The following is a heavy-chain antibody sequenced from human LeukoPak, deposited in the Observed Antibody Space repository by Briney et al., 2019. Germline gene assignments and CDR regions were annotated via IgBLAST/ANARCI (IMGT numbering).Heavy chain of an antibody. V-gene: IGHV4-4*02. CDR1: GGSISSSNW. CDR3: ARHGVAAAGRYYFDY. D-gene: IGHD6-13*01. CDR2: INHSGST. J-gene: IGHJ4*02. Sequence: SETLSLTCAVSGGSISSSNWWSWVRQPPGKGLEWIGEINHSGSTNYNPSLKSRVTISVDTSKNQFSLKLSSVTAADTAVYYCARHGVAAAGRYYFDYWGQGTLVTVSS.